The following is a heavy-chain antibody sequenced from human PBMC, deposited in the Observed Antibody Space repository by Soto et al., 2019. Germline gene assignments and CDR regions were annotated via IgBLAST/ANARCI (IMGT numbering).Heavy chain of an antibody. J-gene: IGHJ6*02. D-gene: IGHD3-10*01. V-gene: IGHV1-69*01. Sequence: QVQLVQSGAEAKKPGSSVKVSCKASGGTFSSYAISWVRQAPGQGLEWMGGIIPIFGTANYAQKFQGRVTITADESTSTAYMELSSLRSEDTAVYYCARVYYYGSGSRYYYYGMDVWGQGTTVTVS. CDR2: IIPIFGTA. CDR1: GGTFSSYA. CDR3: ARVYYYGSGSRYYYYGMDV.